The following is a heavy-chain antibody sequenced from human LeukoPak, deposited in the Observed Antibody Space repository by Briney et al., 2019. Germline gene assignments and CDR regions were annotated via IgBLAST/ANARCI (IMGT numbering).Heavy chain of an antibody. J-gene: IGHJ4*02. V-gene: IGHV3-30*18. CDR1: GFTFSTYA. Sequence: GRPLRLSCVASGFTFSTYAMHWVRQAPGKGLEWVAFISSDGNKNYYEDSVKGRFTISRDNSKNTLFLQMSSLRPEDTAMYYCAKHDGPIVVVTAKLDYWGLGTLVTVSS. D-gene: IGHD2-21*02. CDR3: AKHDGPIVVVTAKLDY. CDR2: ISSDGNKN.